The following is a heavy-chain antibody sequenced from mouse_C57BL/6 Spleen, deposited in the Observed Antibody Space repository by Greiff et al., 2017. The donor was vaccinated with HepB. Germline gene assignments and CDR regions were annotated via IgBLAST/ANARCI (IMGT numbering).Heavy chain of an antibody. D-gene: IGHD1-1*01. CDR1: GYTFTDYN. J-gene: IGHJ2*01. V-gene: IGHV1-22*01. CDR3: ARGRDLSYYGSSYFDY. CDR2: INSNNGCT. Sequence: EVQLQQSGPELVKPGASVKMSCKASGYTFTDYNMHWVKQSHGKSLEWNGYINSNNGCTSYNQKFKGQANLNVNKSSSTAYIELRSLTTEDSAVYYCARGRDLSYYGSSYFDYWGQGTTLTVSS.